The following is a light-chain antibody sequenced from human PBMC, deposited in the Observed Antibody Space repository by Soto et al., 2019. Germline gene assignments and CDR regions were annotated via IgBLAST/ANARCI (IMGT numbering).Light chain of an antibody. Sequence: DIQMTQSPSTLSGSVGDRVTITCRASQTISSCFAWYQQKPGKAPKLLIYKASTLKSGVPSRFSGSGSGTEFALTISSLQADDFATYCCQHYNSYSEAFGQGTKVDIK. CDR1: QTISSC. V-gene: IGKV1-5*03. J-gene: IGKJ1*01. CDR3: QHYNSYSEA. CDR2: KAS.